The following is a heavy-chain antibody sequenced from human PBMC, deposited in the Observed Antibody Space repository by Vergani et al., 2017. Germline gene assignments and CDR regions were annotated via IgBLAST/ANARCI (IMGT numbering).Heavy chain of an antibody. Sequence: QVQLQQWGAGLLKPSETLSLTCAVYGGSFSGYYWSWIRQPPGKGLEWIGEINHSGSTNYNPSLKSRVTISVDTSKNQFSLKLSSVTAADTAVYYCARGGNYGDYVFDYWGQGTLVTVSS. D-gene: IGHD4-17*01. CDR1: GGSFSGYY. J-gene: IGHJ4*02. CDR3: ARGGNYGDYVFDY. V-gene: IGHV4-34*01. CDR2: INHSGST.